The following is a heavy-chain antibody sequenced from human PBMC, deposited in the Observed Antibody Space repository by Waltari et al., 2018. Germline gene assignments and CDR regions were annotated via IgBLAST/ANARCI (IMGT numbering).Heavy chain of an antibody. V-gene: IGHV3-48*01. CDR1: GFTFSSYS. CDR2: ISSSSSTK. CDR3: ARGSGGWSGYYD. Sequence: EVQLVESGGGLVQPGGSLRLSCAASGFTFSSYSMNWVRQAPGKGLGWVSYISSSSSTKYYADSVKGRFTISRDNAKNSLYLQMNSLRAEDTAVYYCARGSGGWSGYYDWGQGTLVTVSS. D-gene: IGHD3-3*01. J-gene: IGHJ4*02.